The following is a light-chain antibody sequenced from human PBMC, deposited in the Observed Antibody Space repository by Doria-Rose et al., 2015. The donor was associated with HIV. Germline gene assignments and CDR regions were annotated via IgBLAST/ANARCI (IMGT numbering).Light chain of an antibody. CDR3: QQSYSTPLT. CDR2: AAS. Sequence: DIRLTQSPSSLSASVGDRVTITCRASQSTGSFLNWYQQKPGKAPKLLIYAASSWQNGLPSRFSGSGSGTDFTLTISSLQPEDFAAYFCQQSYSTPLTFGGGTKVEIK. V-gene: IGKV1-39*01. CDR1: QSTGSF. J-gene: IGKJ4*01.